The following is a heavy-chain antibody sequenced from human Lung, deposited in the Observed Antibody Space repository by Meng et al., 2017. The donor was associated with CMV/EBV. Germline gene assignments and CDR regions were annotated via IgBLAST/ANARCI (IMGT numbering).Heavy chain of an antibody. D-gene: IGHD5-24*01. CDR2: IYFSGNT. CDR3: VTETGYNYDN. J-gene: IGHJ4*02. V-gene: IGHV4-39*07. Sequence: QRHVKGPGPRQVQPSVTLSLTFSVSGGSISSVSYYWGWIRQSPGKGLEWIGSIYFSGNTYYNPSLKSRVTMSVGTAQNKFSLTLRSVTAADTAVYYCVTETGYNYDNWGQGALVTVSS. CDR1: GGSISSVSYY.